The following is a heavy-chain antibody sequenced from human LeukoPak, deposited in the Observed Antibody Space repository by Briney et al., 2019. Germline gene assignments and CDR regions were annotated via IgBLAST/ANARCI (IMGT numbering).Heavy chain of an antibody. Sequence: PGGSLRLSCAASGFTFNNYEMNWVRQPPGKGLEWVSYIVTSGSTIYYAASVRGRFTISRDNAKNSLYLQLTSRSADDRAVYYCDSESLEIDYWGQGTLVTVSS. CDR1: GFTFNNYE. J-gene: IGHJ4*02. D-gene: IGHD3-3*01. CDR2: IVTSGSTI. CDR3: DSESLEIDY. V-gene: IGHV3-48*03.